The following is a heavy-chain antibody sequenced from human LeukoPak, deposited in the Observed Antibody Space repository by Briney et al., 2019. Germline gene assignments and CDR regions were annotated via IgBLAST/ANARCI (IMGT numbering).Heavy chain of an antibody. Sequence: PGGSLKLSCAASGFDFSGFYVHWARQASGRGLEWVGLIRNKPNSYTTVYAASVKGRFTISRDDSKNTAYLQMNSLKAEDTAVYYCTRQECSGGSCSYVDFWGQGTLVTVSS. CDR2: IRNKPNSYTT. V-gene: IGHV3-73*01. J-gene: IGHJ4*02. CDR1: GFDFSGFY. D-gene: IGHD2-15*01. CDR3: TRQECSGGSCSYVDF.